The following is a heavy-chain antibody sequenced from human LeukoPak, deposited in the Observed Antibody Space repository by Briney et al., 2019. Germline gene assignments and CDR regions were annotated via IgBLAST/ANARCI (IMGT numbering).Heavy chain of an antibody. CDR3: ARGVYDFWSGHRDAFDI. J-gene: IGHJ3*02. D-gene: IGHD3-3*01. CDR1: GGSISIYY. V-gene: IGHV4-59*01. Sequence: SKTLSLTCTVSGGSISIYYWNWIRQPPGKGLEWIGYIYYSGSTNYNPSLKSRVTISVDTSKNQFSLKLSSVTAADTAVYYCARGVYDFWSGHRDAFDIWGQGTMVTVSS. CDR2: IYYSGST.